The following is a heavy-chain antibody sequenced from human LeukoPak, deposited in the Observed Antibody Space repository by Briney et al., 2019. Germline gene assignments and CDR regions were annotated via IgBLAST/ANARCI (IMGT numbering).Heavy chain of an antibody. CDR3: ARIPGIAAAGIDY. D-gene: IGHD6-13*01. V-gene: IGHV3-7*03. Sequence: AGGSLRLSCAASGFTFSSYWMSWVRQAPGKGLEWVANIKQDGSEKYYVDSVKGRFTISRDNAKNSLYLQMNSLRAEDTAVYYCARIPGIAAAGIDYWGQGTLVTVSS. CDR1: GFTFSSYW. CDR2: IKQDGSEK. J-gene: IGHJ4*02.